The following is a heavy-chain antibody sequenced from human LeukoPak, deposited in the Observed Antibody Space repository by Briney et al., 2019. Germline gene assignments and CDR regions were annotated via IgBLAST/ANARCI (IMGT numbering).Heavy chain of an antibody. Sequence: SETLSLTCAVYGGSFSGYYWSWIRQPPGKGPEWIGEINHSGSTNYNPSLKSRVTISVDTSKNQFSLKLSSVTAADTAVYYCARGPHSSHANYYDSSGYYCFDYWGQGTLVTVSS. V-gene: IGHV4-34*01. CDR1: GGSFSGYY. D-gene: IGHD3-22*01. CDR2: INHSGST. J-gene: IGHJ4*02. CDR3: ARGPHSSHANYYDSSGYYCFDY.